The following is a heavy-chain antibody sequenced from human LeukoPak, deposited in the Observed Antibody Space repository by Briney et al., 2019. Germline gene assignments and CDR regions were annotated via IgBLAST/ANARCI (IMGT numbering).Heavy chain of an antibody. J-gene: IGHJ4*02. Sequence: GGSLRLSCAASGFTFSSYWMSWARQAPGKGLEWVANIKQDGSEKYYVDSVKGRFTISRDNAKNSLYLQMNSLRAEDTAVYYCARDLSVGATLVDYWGQGTLVTVSS. CDR3: ARDLSVGATLVDY. D-gene: IGHD1-26*01. CDR1: GFTFSSYW. CDR2: IKQDGSEK. V-gene: IGHV3-7*01.